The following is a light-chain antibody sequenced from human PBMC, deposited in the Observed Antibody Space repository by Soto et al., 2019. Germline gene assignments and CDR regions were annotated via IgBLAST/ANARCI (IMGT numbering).Light chain of an antibody. Sequence: QSVLTQPPSASGSPGQSVTISCTGTSSDVGAYNYVSWYQQHPGKAPKLMIYEVTKRPSGVPARFSGSKSGNTASLTVSGLQAEDEADYYCTSHAGLNAWYLFGTGTKLAVL. V-gene: IGLV2-8*01. CDR3: TSHAGLNAWYL. CDR2: EVT. J-gene: IGLJ1*01. CDR1: SSDVGAYNY.